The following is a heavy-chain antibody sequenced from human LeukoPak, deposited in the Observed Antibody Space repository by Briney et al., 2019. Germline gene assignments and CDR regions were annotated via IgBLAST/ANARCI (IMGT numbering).Heavy chain of an antibody. Sequence: ASVKVSCKASGGTFSSYAISWVRQAPGQGLEWMGGIIPIFGTANYAQKFQGRVTITTDESTSTAYMELSSLRPGDTAVYYCATEQWLARGYFDYWGQGTLVTVSS. J-gene: IGHJ4*02. V-gene: IGHV1-69*05. D-gene: IGHD6-19*01. CDR2: IIPIFGTA. CDR1: GGTFSSYA. CDR3: ATEQWLARGYFDY.